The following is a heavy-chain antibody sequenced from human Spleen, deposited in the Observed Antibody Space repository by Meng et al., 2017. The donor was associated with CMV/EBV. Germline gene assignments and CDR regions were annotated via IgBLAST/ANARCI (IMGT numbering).Heavy chain of an antibody. CDR3: AKPEGDTAMVPRDYYYGMDV. V-gene: IGHV3-30*02. CDR1: GFTFTTYT. D-gene: IGHD5-18*01. CDR2: IRYDGSNK. J-gene: IGHJ6*02. Sequence: GGSLRLSCAASGFTFTTYTMHWVRQAPGKGLEWVAFIRYDGSNKYYADSVKGRFTISRDNSKNTLYLQMNSLRAEDTAVYYCAKPEGDTAMVPRDYYYGMDVWGQGTTVTVSS.